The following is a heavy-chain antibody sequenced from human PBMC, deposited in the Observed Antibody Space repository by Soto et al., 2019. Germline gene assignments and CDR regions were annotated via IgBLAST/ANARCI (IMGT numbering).Heavy chain of an antibody. CDR2: IYYSGST. V-gene: IGHV4-61*01. J-gene: IGHJ4*01. D-gene: IGHD6-13*01. Sequence: SETLSLTCTVSGGSVSSGSYYWSWIRQPPGKGLEWIGYIYYSGSTNYNPSLKSRVTISVDTSKNQFSLKLSSVTAADTAVYYCARSGYGSSDFDHWGQGTLVTVSS. CDR3: ARSGYGSSDFDH. CDR1: GGSVSSGSYY.